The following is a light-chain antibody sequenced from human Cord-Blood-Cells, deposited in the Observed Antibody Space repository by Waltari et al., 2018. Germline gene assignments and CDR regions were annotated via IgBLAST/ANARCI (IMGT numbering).Light chain of an antibody. V-gene: IGKV3-20*01. J-gene: IGKJ1*01. CDR2: GAS. CDR1: QRVSSIY. CDR3: QQYGSSPPWT. Sequence: EIVLPQSPGTLSLSPGERATLSCRASQRVSSIYLAWYQQKPGQAPRLLIYGASSRATGIPDRFSGSGSGTDFTLTISRLEPEDFAVYYCQQYGSSPPWTFGQGTKVEIK.